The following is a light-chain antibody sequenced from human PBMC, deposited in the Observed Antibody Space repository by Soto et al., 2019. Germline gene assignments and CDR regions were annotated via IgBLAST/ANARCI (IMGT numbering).Light chain of an antibody. CDR3: QQYSRSPFT. CDR2: GAS. CDR1: QSISSSH. V-gene: IGKV3-20*01. J-gene: IGKJ3*01. Sequence: IVLTQSPGTLSLSPGERATLSCRASQSISSSHLAWYQQQPGQAPRLVIYGASSRAPGIPDKFSGSGSGTDFTLTISRLEPEDFAVYYCQQYSRSPFTFGPGTKVDIK.